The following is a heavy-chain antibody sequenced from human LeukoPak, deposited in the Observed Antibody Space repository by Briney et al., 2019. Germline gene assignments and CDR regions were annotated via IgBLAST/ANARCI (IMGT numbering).Heavy chain of an antibody. J-gene: IGHJ5*02. D-gene: IGHD6-19*01. CDR2: ISGSGGST. V-gene: IGHV3-23*01. Sequence: PGGSLRLSCAASGFTFSSYAMSWVRQAPGKGLEWVSAISGSGGSTYYADSVQGRFAISRDNSKNTVYLQMNSLRSEDTAVYYCAKGSHSSGWPEDWFDPWGQGTLVTVYS. CDR1: GFTFSSYA. CDR3: AKGSHSSGWPEDWFDP.